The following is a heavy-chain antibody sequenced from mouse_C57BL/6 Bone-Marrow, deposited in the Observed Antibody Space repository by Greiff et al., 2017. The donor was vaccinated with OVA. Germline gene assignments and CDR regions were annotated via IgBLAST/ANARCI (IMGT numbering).Heavy chain of an antibody. V-gene: IGHV3-1*01. J-gene: IGHJ4*01. CDR3: ASSQWLPGGYAMDY. CDR2: ISYSGST. D-gene: IGHD2-2*01. Sequence: DVQLQESGPGMVKPSQSLSLTCTVTGYSITSGYDWHWIRHFPGNKLEWMGYISYSGSTNYNPSLKSRISITHDTSKNHFFLKLNSVTTEDTATYYCASSQWLPGGYAMDYWGQGTSVTVSS. CDR1: GYSITSGYD.